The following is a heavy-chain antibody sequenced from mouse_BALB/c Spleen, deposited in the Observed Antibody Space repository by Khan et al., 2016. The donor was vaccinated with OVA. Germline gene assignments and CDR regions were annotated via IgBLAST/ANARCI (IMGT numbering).Heavy chain of an antibody. Sequence: EVQLKQSGPEVVKPGASVKMSCKASGYTFTSYVMHWVKQKPGLGLEWIGYIYPFNDDTKYNEKFKGKATLTSDRSSSTAYMELSSLTSEDSAVYYCSPVGTDYVSFAYWGQGTLVTVSA. CDR3: SPVGTDYVSFAY. V-gene: IGHV1S136*01. CDR1: GYTFTSYV. CDR2: IYPFNDDT. J-gene: IGHJ3*01. D-gene: IGHD2-13*01.